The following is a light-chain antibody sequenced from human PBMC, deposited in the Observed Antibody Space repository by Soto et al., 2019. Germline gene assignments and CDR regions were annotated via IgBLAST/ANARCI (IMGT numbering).Light chain of an antibody. CDR3: CSYTTSSTYV. Sequence: QSALTQPASVSGSPGQSITISCTGTSSDVGGYNYVSWYQQHPGKAPKLMIYEVSYRPSGVSNRFSGSKSGNTASLTISGLQAEDEADYYCCSYTTSSTYVFGTGTKHTVL. CDR2: EVS. V-gene: IGLV2-14*01. CDR1: SSDVGGYNY. J-gene: IGLJ1*01.